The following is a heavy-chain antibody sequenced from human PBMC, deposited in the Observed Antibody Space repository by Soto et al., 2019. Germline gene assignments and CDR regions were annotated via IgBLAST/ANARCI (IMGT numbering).Heavy chain of an antibody. D-gene: IGHD1-7*01. V-gene: IGHV4-59*08. CDR1: GGSINNYY. CDR2: IYYSGSS. Sequence: SETLSLTCTVSGGSINNYYWSWIRQPPGKGLEWIGSIYYSGSSNYNPSLKSRVTISLDTSKNQFSLKLSSVTAADTAVYYCARHSWELRKTFDYWGQGTLVTVSS. CDR3: ARHSWELRKTFDY. J-gene: IGHJ4*01.